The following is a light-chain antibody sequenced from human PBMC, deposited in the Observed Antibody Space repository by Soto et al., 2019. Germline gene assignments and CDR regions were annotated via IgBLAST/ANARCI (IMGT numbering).Light chain of an antibody. J-gene: IGKJ1*01. CDR3: QQGYSTTWT. V-gene: IGKV1-39*01. CDR1: QSISYY. CDR2: AAS. Sequence: DIQMTQSPSSLSASVGDRVTITCRASQSISYYLHWYQQKPGKAPTLLIYAASNLQSGVQSRFSASGSGTDFTLTLNSLQPEDFATYYCQQGYSTTWTFGQGTKVDIK.